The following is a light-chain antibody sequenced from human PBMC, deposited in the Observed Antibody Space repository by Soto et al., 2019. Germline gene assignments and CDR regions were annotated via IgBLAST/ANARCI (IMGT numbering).Light chain of an antibody. J-gene: IGLJ2*01. CDR3: GTWDSSLSAGV. CDR2: ENN. V-gene: IGLV1-51*02. Sequence: QSVLTQPPSVSAAPGQKVTISCSGSSSNIGSNYVSWYQQLPGTAPKLLIYENNKGPSGIPDRFSGSKSGTSATLDITGLQTGDEADYYCGTWDSSLSAGVFGGGTKLTVL. CDR1: SSNIGSNY.